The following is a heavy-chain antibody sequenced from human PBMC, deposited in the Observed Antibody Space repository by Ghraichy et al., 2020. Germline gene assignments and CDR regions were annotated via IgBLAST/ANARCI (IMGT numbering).Heavy chain of an antibody. J-gene: IGHJ4*02. CDR1: GFTFSSYA. CDR3: AKSSMEFDY. V-gene: IGHV3-23*01. CDR2: ISGSGGST. D-gene: IGHD2/OR15-2a*01. Sequence: ETLSLTCAASGFTFSSYAMSWVRQAPGKGLEWVSAISGSGGSTYYADSVKGRFTISRDNSKNTLYLQMNSLRAEDTAVYYCAKSSMEFDYWGQGTLVTVSS.